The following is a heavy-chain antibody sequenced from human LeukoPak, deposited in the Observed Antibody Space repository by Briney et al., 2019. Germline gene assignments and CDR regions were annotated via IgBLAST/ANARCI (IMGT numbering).Heavy chain of an antibody. CDR3: ARVDSGDWWDDYYYYYMDV. CDR2: MNPNSGNT. Sequence: ASVKVSCKASGYTFTSYDINWVRQATGQGLEWMGWMNPNSGNTGYAQKFQGRVTMTRNTSISTAYMELSSLRSEDTAVYYCARVDSGDWWDDYYYYYMDVWGKGTTVTVSS. V-gene: IGHV1-8*01. D-gene: IGHD1-26*01. CDR1: GYTFTSYD. J-gene: IGHJ6*03.